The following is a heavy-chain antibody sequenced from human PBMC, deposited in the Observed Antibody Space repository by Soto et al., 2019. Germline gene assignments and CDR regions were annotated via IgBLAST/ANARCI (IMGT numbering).Heavy chain of an antibody. Sequence: GGSLRLSCAASGFTFSSYGMHWVRQAPGKGLEWVAVIWYDGSNKYYADSVKGRFTISRDNSKNTLYLQMNSLRAEDTAVYYCARDNQYYYGSGVFPGMDVWGQGTTVTVSS. D-gene: IGHD3-10*01. V-gene: IGHV3-33*01. CDR3: ARDNQYYYGSGVFPGMDV. J-gene: IGHJ6*02. CDR1: GFTFSSYG. CDR2: IWYDGSNK.